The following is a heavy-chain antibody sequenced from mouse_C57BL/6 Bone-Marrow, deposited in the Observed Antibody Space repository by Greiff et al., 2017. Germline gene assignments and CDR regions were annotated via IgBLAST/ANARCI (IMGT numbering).Heavy chain of an antibody. Sequence: VQLQQSGAELVKPGASVKISCKASGYAFSSYWMNWVKQRPGKGLEWIGQIYPGDGDTNYNGKFKGKATLTADKSSSTAYMQLSSLTSEDSAVYVCARCYYDYDEWYFDVWGTGTTVTVSS. D-gene: IGHD2-4*01. CDR2: IYPGDGDT. CDR3: ARCYYDYDEWYFDV. CDR1: GYAFSSYW. V-gene: IGHV1-80*01. J-gene: IGHJ1*03.